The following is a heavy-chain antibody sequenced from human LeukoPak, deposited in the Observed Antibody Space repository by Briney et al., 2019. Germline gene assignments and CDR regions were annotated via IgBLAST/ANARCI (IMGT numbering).Heavy chain of an antibody. Sequence: PSETLSLTCTVSGGSISSGDHYWSWIRQPPGKGLEWIGYIYYSGSTYYNPSLKSRVTISVDTSKNQLSLKLSSVTAADTAVYYCASGYCSSTSCYVFDYWGQGTLVTVSS. V-gene: IGHV4-30-4*01. D-gene: IGHD2-2*01. CDR2: IYYSGST. CDR1: GGSISSGDHY. CDR3: ASGYCSSTSCYVFDY. J-gene: IGHJ4*02.